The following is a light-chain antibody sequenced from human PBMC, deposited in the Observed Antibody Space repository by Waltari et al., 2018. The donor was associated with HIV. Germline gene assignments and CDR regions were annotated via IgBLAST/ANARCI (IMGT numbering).Light chain of an antibody. J-gene: IGLJ2*01. CDR1: SSNIGAGYA. CDR3: LSYDTSLSGSV. V-gene: IGLV1-40*01. CDR2: ASK. Sequence: QSVLTQPPSVSGAPGQRVTISCTGSSSNIGAGYAVHWYQQLPGTAPRLLIYASKHRPSGGPARFSGSKSGTAASLAITGLEAEDEADYYCLSYDTSLSGSVFGGGTKLTVL.